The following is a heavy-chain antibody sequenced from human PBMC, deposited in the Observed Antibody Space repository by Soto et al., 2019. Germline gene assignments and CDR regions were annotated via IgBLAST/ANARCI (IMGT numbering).Heavy chain of an antibody. CDR2: ISGSDSKT. CDR3: ARWSFLDY. J-gene: IGHJ4*02. D-gene: IGHD1-26*01. Sequence: EVQLLESGGGLVRPGGSLRLSCAASGFSFTSYALSWVRQAPGKGLEWVSTISGSDSKTYYADSVKGRFSISRDTSKTTLYLQMNSLRVEDTAVYYCARWSFLDYWGQGTRVTVS. CDR1: GFSFTSYA. V-gene: IGHV3-23*01.